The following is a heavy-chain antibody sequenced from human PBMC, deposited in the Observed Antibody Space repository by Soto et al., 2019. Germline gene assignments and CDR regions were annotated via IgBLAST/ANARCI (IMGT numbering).Heavy chain of an antibody. CDR2: ISHLETT. CDR3: VRWGGYDYFDF. D-gene: IGHD3-3*01. V-gene: IGHV4-30-2*06. Sequence: PAESLSLTCSVSGVTLSYSAYSWNWIRQSPGKGLEWLGYISHLETTYSNPSFRSRLSLYIDRIRNQVFLTLVSMTAGCKAAYYCVRWGGYDYFDFWGQGIQVTVSS. CDR1: GVTLSYSAYS. J-gene: IGHJ4*02.